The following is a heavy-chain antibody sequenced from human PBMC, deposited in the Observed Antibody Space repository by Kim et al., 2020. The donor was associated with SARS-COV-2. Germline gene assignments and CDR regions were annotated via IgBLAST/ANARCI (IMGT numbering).Heavy chain of an antibody. D-gene: IGHD2-21*02. Sequence: DSVKGRFTIARDNAKISLYLQMNSRRAEDTAVYYCARSYGGNSPHDAFDIWGQGTMVTVSS. V-gene: IGHV3-48*03. CDR3: ARSYGGNSPHDAFDI. J-gene: IGHJ3*02.